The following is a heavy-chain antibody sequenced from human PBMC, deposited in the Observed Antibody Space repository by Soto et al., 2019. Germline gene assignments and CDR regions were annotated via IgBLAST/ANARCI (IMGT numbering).Heavy chain of an antibody. CDR1: GGSISSGGYY. Sequence: SETLSLTCTVSGGSISSGGYYWSWIRQHPGKGLEWIGYIYYSGSTYYNPSLKSRVTISVDTSKNQFSLKLSSVTAADTAVYYCARDGGRRIGRKSNYGMDVWGQGTTVTVSS. V-gene: IGHV4-31*03. D-gene: IGHD2-15*01. CDR2: IYYSGST. J-gene: IGHJ6*02. CDR3: ARDGGRRIGRKSNYGMDV.